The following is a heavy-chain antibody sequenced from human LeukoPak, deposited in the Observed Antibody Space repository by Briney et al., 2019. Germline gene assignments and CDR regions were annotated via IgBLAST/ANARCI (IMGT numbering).Heavy chain of an antibody. J-gene: IGHJ4*02. V-gene: IGHV3-74*01. CDR1: GLTFSVYW. Sequence: GGSLRLSCVTSGLTFSVYWMHWVRQVPGKGLMGVSRISSDGSITTYADSVKGRFTISRDIARNTLYLQMNSLTADDTAVYYCARSGYYNGYDYWGQGTLVTVSS. CDR2: ISSDGSIT. CDR3: ARSGYYNGYDY. D-gene: IGHD5-12*01.